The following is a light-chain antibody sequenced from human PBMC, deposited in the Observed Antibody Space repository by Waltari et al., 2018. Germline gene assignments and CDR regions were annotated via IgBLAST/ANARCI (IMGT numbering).Light chain of an antibody. CDR2: AAS. CDR3: QQYYNYPLT. Sequence: IRMTQSPFSVSASTGDRVTITCRASQGISSYLAWFQQKPGKAPKLLIYAASSLQSGVPSRFSGSGSGTDFTLTISCLQSEDLATYFCQQYYNYPLTFGGGTKVEIK. J-gene: IGKJ4*01. V-gene: IGKV1-8*01. CDR1: QGISSY.